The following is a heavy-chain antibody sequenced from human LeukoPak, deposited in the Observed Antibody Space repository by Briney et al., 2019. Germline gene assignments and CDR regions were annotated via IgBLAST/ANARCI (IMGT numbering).Heavy chain of an antibody. CDR2: INSDGKMT. D-gene: IGHD2-21*02. CDR3: ARVGSTDSPHAFDI. CDR1: GFTFSSYW. Sequence: PGGSLRLSCAVSGFTFSSYWMDWVRQAPGKGLVWVSGINSDGKMTRYAESVKGRFTISRDNAKNTLYLQMNSLRAEDTSVYYCARVGSTDSPHAFDIWGQGTMVTVSS. J-gene: IGHJ3*02. V-gene: IGHV3-74*01.